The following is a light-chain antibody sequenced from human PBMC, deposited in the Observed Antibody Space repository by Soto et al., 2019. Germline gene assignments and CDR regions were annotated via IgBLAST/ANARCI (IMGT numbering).Light chain of an antibody. Sequence: EIVLTQSPATLSLSPGERATLSCRASQSVSSYLAWYQQKPGQAPRLLIYDASNRATGIPARFSGSGSGTDFTRTISSRETEDFAVYYCQQRSNWPPKGTFGQGTKVEIK. CDR1: QSVSSY. CDR2: DAS. CDR3: QQRSNWPPKGT. J-gene: IGKJ1*01. V-gene: IGKV3-11*01.